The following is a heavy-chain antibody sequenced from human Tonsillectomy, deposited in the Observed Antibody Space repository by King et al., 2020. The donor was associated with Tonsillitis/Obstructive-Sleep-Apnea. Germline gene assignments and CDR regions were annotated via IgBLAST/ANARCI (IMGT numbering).Heavy chain of an antibody. V-gene: IGHV3-33*01. D-gene: IGHD3-3*01. CDR2: IWYNGRNK. J-gene: IGHJ6*02. Sequence: VQLVESGGGVVQPGRSLRLSCAASGFNFSIYGMHWVRQAPGKGLEWVASIWYNGRNKYYRDSVEGRFTISRDNSKNTLHLQINSLRTEDTAVYYCARFFLYGMDVWGQGTTVTVSS. CDR3: ARFFLYGMDV. CDR1: GFNFSIYG.